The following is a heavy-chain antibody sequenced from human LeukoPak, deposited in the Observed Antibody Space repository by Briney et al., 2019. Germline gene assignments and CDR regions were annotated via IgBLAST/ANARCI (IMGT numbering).Heavy chain of an antibody. CDR1: GFTFSSNW. V-gene: IGHV3-74*01. J-gene: IGHJ3*02. CDR3: ARGLAGTDAFDI. D-gene: IGHD6-19*01. CDR2: INSDGSST. Sequence: GGSLRLSCAAAGFTFSSNWMHWVRQAPGKGLVWVSRINSDGSSTSYADSVKGRFTISRDNAKNTLYLQMNSLRAEDTAVYYCARGLAGTDAFDIWGQGTMVTVSS.